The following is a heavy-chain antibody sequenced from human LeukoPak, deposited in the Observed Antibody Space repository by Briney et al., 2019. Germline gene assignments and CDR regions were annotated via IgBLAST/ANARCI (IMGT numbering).Heavy chain of an antibody. J-gene: IGHJ4*02. CDR3: ARRSKYSSGLFDY. D-gene: IGHD6-19*01. CDR2: IYHSGST. Sequence: SETLSLTCTVSGGSISSSSYYWGWIRQPPGKGLEWIGSIYHSGSTYYNPSLKSRVTISVDTSKNQFSLKLSSVTAADTAVYYCARRSKYSSGLFDYWGQGTLVTVSS. V-gene: IGHV4-39*07. CDR1: GGSISSSSYY.